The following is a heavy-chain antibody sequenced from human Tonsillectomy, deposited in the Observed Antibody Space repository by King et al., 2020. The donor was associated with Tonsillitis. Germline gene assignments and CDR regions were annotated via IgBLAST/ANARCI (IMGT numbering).Heavy chain of an antibody. J-gene: IGHJ6*02. V-gene: IGHV4-39*01. CDR2: IYYSGST. CDR3: ARHYSYYYGMDV. Sequence: SYYLGWIRQPPGKGLDCIGNIYYSGSTYYNPSLNSRVTMSVDPSKHQFSLKLSPVTTADTAVYYCARHYSYYYGMDVWGQGT. CDR1: SYY.